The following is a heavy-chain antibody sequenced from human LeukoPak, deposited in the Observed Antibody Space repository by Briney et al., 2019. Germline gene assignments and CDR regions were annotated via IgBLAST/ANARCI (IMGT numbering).Heavy chain of an antibody. D-gene: IGHD6-13*01. CDR2: IRSKANNYAT. V-gene: IGHV3-73*01. J-gene: IGHJ4*02. CDR1: GFTFSDSA. CDR3: RGAHSGDSSWSEVFDY. Sequence: GGSLRLSCAASGFTFSDSAMHWVRQASGKGLEWVGCIRSKANNYATAYAASAKGRFTISRDDSENMAYLQMTSLKTEDTAVYYCRGAHSGDSSWSEVFDYWGQGALVTVSS.